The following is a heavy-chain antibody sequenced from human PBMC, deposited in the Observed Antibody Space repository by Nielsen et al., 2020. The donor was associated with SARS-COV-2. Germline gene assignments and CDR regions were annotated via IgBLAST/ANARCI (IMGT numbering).Heavy chain of an antibody. CDR2: INSDGSST. J-gene: IGHJ6*02. CDR3: ARDGASWWPPYYYGMDV. CDR1: GFTFSSYW. Sequence: GESLKISCAASGFTFSSYWMHWVRQAPGKGLVWVSRINSDGSSTSYADSVKGRFTISRDNAKNTLYLQMNSLRAEDTAVYYCARDGASWWPPYYYGMDVWGQGTTVTVSS. V-gene: IGHV3-74*01. D-gene: IGHD2-8*02.